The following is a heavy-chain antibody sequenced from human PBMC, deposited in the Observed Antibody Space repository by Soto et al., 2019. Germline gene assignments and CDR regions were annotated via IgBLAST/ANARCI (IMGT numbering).Heavy chain of an antibody. Sequence: QVQLVQSGAEVKKPGSSVKVSCEASGGTFSSYTISWVRQAPGQGLEWMGRIIPILGIANYAQKFQGRVTITADKSTSTAYMELSSLRSEDTAVYYCARDSIGWELRFDYWGQGTLVTVSS. CDR3: ARDSIGWELRFDY. CDR2: IIPILGIA. V-gene: IGHV1-69*08. J-gene: IGHJ4*02. CDR1: GGTFSSYT. D-gene: IGHD1-26*01.